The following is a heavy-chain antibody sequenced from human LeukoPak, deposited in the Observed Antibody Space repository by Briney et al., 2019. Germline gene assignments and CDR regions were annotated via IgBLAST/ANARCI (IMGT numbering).Heavy chain of an antibody. J-gene: IGHJ4*02. CDR3: AWDYGDY. CDR1: GSIFSSYW. CDR2: IKQDGSEK. D-gene: IGHD4-17*01. V-gene: IGHV3-7*01. Sequence: PGGSLRLSCAASGSIFSSYWISWVRQAPGKGLEWVANIKQDGSEKYYVDSVKGRFTISRDNAKNSLYLQMNSLRAEDTAVYYCAWDYGDYWGQGTLVTVSS.